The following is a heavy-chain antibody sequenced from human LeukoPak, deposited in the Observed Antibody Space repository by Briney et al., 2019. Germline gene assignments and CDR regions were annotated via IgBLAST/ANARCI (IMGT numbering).Heavy chain of an antibody. D-gene: IGHD3-3*01. CDR2: INPSGGST. Sequence: GASVKVSCKASGYTFTSYYMHWVRQAPGQGLEWMGIINPSGGSTSYAQKFQGRVTITRDTSTSTVYMELSSLRSEDTAVYYCAREGGFTIFGVVPFDYWGQGTLVTVSS. V-gene: IGHV1-46*01. CDR3: AREGGFTIFGVVPFDY. J-gene: IGHJ4*02. CDR1: GYTFTSYY.